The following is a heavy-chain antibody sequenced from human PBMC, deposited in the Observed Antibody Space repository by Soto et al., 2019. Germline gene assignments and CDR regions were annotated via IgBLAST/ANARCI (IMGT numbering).Heavy chain of an antibody. CDR2: INSDGSST. Sequence: EVQLVESGGGLVQPGGSLRLSCAASGFTFSSYWMHWFRQAQGQGLVWVSRINSDGSSTSYADSVKGRFTISRDNATNTLELQRNSLTAEDTAVYYWARFWEVFDLWGRGTLVTVSS. J-gene: IGHJ2*01. V-gene: IGHV3-74*01. D-gene: IGHD3-16*01. CDR3: ARFWEVFDL. CDR1: GFTFSSYW.